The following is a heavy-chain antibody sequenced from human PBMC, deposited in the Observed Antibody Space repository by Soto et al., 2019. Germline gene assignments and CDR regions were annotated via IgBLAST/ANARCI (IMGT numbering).Heavy chain of an antibody. J-gene: IGHJ6*03. Sequence: PGGSLRLSCAASGFIINNYAMNWVRQAPGEGLEWVSGIKSDGTTYYADSVKGRCTISRDDSKNTLFLQMNSLRADDTALYYCAKTNVGYEIYYMDVWGKGTTVTVSS. V-gene: IGHV3-23*01. CDR2: IKSDGTT. CDR3: AKTNVGYEIYYMDV. CDR1: GFIINNYA. D-gene: IGHD2-8*01.